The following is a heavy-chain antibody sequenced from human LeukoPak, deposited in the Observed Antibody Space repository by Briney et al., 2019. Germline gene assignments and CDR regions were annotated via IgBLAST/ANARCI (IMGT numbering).Heavy chain of an antibody. CDR2: IYYSGTT. D-gene: IGHD1-7*01. V-gene: IGHV4-59*01. Sequence: SETLSLTCTVSGGSISSNYWSWIRQPPGKGLEWIGYIYYSGTTNYNPSLKSRVTISVDTSKNQFSLKLRSVTAADTAVYYCAREGDITGTQGAFDIWGQGTMVTISS. CDR3: AREGDITGTQGAFDI. CDR1: GGSISSNY. J-gene: IGHJ3*02.